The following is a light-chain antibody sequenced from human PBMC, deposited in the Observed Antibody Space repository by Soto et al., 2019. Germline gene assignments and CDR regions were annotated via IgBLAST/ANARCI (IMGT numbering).Light chain of an antibody. CDR2: LDSDGSH. Sequence: QSVLTQSPSASASLGASVKLTCTLSSGHSNYAIAWHQQQPEKGPRYLMKLDSDGSHTKGDAIPDRFSGSSSGAERSLTISSLQSEDEADYYCQTWGTGIHVVFGGGTKLTVL. V-gene: IGLV4-69*01. CDR1: SGHSNYA. J-gene: IGLJ2*01. CDR3: QTWGTGIHVV.